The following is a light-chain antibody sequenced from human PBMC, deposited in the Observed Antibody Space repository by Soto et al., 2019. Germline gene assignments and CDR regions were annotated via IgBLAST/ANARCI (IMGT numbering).Light chain of an antibody. CDR1: NIGSKS. J-gene: IGLJ3*02. CDR2: DDS. Sequence: SYELTQPPSVSVAPGQTARITCGGNNIGSKSVHWYQQKPGQAPVLVVYDDSDRPSGIPERFSGSNSGNTATLTISGLQAGDEADYYCCSFAGSSTFWVFGGGTKVTVL. V-gene: IGLV3-21*02. CDR3: CSFAGSSTFWV.